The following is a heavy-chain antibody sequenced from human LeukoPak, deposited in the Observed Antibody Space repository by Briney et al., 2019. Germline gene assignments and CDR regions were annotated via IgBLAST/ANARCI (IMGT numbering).Heavy chain of an antibody. CDR3: ARDGYNSGYFDY. D-gene: IGHD5-24*01. CDR1: GASISSGGYY. Sequence: PSQTLSLTCTVSGASISSGGYYWKWIRQPPGKGLEWIGYIYYSRSTSYSPSLKSRLTISVDTSKNQFSLKLSSVTAADTAVYYCARDGYNSGYFDYWGQGTLVTVSS. CDR2: IYYSRST. V-gene: IGHV4-30-4*01. J-gene: IGHJ4*02.